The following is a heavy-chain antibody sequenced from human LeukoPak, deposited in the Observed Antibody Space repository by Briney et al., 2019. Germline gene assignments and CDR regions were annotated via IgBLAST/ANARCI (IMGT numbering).Heavy chain of an antibody. CDR3: ARGSGSTASNDAFDI. D-gene: IGHD3-10*01. Sequence: SETLSLTCAVSGGSISSGSYSWSWIRQPPGKGLEWIGYIFYTGSTYYNPSLKSRVTISVDTSKNQFSLNLSSVTAADTAVYYCARGSGSTASNDAFDIWGQGTMVTVSS. V-gene: IGHV4-30-4*07. CDR1: GGSISSGSYS. CDR2: IFYTGST. J-gene: IGHJ3*02.